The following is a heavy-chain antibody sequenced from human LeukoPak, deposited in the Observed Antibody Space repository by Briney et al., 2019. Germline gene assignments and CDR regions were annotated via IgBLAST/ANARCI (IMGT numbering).Heavy chain of an antibody. CDR2: IYHDGST. J-gene: IGHJ3*02. CDR3: VRDRGRWPHYAFDI. D-gene: IGHD3-10*01. V-gene: IGHV4-39*07. Sequence: PSETLSLTCTVSGGSISSSTYYWGWIRQPPGKGLEWIGNIYHDGSTYYDPSLKSRVTISIDTSKNQFSLNLSSVTAADTAVYYCVRDRGRWPHYAFDIWGHGTVVTVSS. CDR1: GGSISSSTYY.